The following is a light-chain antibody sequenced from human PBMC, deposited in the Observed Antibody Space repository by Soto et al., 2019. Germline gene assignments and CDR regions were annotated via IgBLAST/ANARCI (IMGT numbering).Light chain of an antibody. CDR1: QSIGSW. V-gene: IGKV1-5*03. J-gene: IGKJ2*01. Sequence: DIQLTQSPSTLSASVGDRVTISCRASQSIGSWLAWYQQKPGKAPKLLIYKASTLKSGVPSRFSGSESGTEFTLTISSLQPYDFATYYCQQNNRYPYTFGQGTKLEIK. CDR2: KAS. CDR3: QQNNRYPYT.